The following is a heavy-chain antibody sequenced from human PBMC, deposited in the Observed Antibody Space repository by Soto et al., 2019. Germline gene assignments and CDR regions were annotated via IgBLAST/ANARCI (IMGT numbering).Heavy chain of an antibody. CDR2: IDPSDSYT. CDR3: ARDAFDAFDI. CDR1: GYSFTNYW. V-gene: IGHV5-10-1*01. J-gene: IGHJ3*02. Sequence: GESLKISCKGSGYSFTNYWVSWVRQMPGKGLEWMGRIDPSDSYTNYSPSFQGHVTISADKSISTAYLQWSSLKASDTAMYYCARDAFDAFDIWGQGTMVTVSS.